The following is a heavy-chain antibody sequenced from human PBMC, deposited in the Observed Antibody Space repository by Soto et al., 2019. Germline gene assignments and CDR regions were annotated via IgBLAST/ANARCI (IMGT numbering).Heavy chain of an antibody. CDR1: GFTFIPYW. D-gene: IGHD2-2*01. V-gene: IGHV3-74*01. J-gene: IGHJ5*02. Sequence: EVQLVESGGGLVQPGGALRLSCATSGFTFIPYWMHWVRQAPGMGLMWVSRINHDGSDTIYADSVRGRFIVSRDNAQNTVCLQMNALTVEYTAVYYCVGEVSSDDKSHSRGWFDPWGHGALVTVSS. CDR3: VGEVSSDDKSHSRGWFDP. CDR2: INHDGSDT.